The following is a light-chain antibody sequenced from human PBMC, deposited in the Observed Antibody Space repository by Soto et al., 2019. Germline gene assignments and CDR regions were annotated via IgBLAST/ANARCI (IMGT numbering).Light chain of an antibody. Sequence: EIVLTQSPGTLSLSPGERATLSCRASQSVSNNYLAWYQQKPGQAPRLLIYGASNRATGIPDRFSGSGSGTDFTLTISSLEPEDFAVYYCLERSSWPPNYTFGQGTRLEIK. J-gene: IGKJ2*01. CDR2: GAS. CDR1: QSVSNNY. CDR3: LERSSWPPNYT. V-gene: IGKV3D-20*02.